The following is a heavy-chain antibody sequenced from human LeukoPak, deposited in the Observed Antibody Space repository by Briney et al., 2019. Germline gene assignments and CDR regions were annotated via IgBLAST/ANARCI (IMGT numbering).Heavy chain of an antibody. J-gene: IGHJ3*02. D-gene: IGHD5-24*01. CDR2: IYYSGST. V-gene: IGHV4-59*08. CDR1: GGSINGYY. Sequence: SETLSLTCSVSGGSINGYYWSWIRQPPGKGPEWIGYIYYSGSTNYNPSLKSRVTISVDTSKNQFSLKLSSVTAADTAVYYCARQPVEMATRGAFDIWGQGTMVTVSS. CDR3: ARQPVEMATRGAFDI.